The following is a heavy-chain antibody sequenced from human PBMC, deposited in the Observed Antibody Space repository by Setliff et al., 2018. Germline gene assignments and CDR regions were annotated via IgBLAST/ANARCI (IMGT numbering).Heavy chain of an antibody. V-gene: IGHV1-69*06. D-gene: IGHD3-22*01. Sequence: SEKVSCKASGATFSSYAISWVRRAPGQGLEWMGRIIPIFGTANYAQKFQGRVTITADKSTSTAYMELISLRSEDTAVYDCARAPSSTVINWFDPWGQGTLVTVSS. CDR2: IIPIFGTA. CDR3: ARAPSSTVINWFDP. J-gene: IGHJ5*02. CDR1: GATFSSYA.